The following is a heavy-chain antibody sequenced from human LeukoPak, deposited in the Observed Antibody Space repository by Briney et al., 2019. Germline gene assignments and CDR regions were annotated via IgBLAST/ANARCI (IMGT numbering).Heavy chain of an antibody. V-gene: IGHV4-39*07. Sequence: SETLSLTCTVSGGSISSSSYYWGWIRQPPGKGLERIGSIYYSGSTYYNPSLKSRVTISVDTSKNQFSLKLSSVTAADTAVYYCARYALVVDTAMAYDYWGQGTLVTVSS. D-gene: IGHD5-18*01. CDR3: ARYALVVDTAMAYDY. J-gene: IGHJ4*02. CDR2: IYYSGST. CDR1: GGSISSSSYY.